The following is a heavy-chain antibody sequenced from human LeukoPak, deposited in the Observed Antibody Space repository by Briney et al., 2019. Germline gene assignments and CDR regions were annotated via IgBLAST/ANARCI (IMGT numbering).Heavy chain of an antibody. Sequence: GSLRLSCAASGFTFSSYGMHWVRQAPGKGLEWVAVISYDGSNKYYADSVKGRFTISRDNSKNTLYLQMNSLRAEDTAVYYCAILPGIAAAGTPDYWGQGTLVTVSS. CDR1: GFTFSSYG. V-gene: IGHV3-30*03. CDR2: ISYDGSNK. CDR3: AILPGIAAAGTPDY. J-gene: IGHJ4*02. D-gene: IGHD6-13*01.